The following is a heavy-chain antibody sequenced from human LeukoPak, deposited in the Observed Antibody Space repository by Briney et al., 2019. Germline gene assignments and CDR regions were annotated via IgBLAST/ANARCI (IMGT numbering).Heavy chain of an antibody. CDR3: AKSSYYDGSGYYGEYYFDQ. D-gene: IGHD3-22*01. Sequence: QPGGSLRLSCAASGFTFSTYGMTWVRQAPGKGLEWVSSISGSGGSTYYADSVKGRVTVSRDNSKSTLFLQMNSLRAEDTAVYYCAKSSYYDGSGYYGEYYFDQWGQGTLVTVSS. J-gene: IGHJ4*02. CDR1: GFTFSTYG. V-gene: IGHV3-23*01. CDR2: ISGSGGST.